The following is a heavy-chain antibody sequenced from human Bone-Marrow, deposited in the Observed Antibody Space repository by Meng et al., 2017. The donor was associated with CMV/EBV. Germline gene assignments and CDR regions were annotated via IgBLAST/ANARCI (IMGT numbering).Heavy chain of an antibody. Sequence: GESLKISCAASGFTFSSYNMHWVRQATGKGLEWVSAIGTAGDTYYPGSVKGRFTISRENAKNSLYLQMNSLRAGDTAVYYCARGFRYDFWRGYSGGGMDVWGQGTTVTVSS. J-gene: IGHJ6*02. CDR3: ARGFRYDFWRGYSGGGMDV. V-gene: IGHV3-13*01. CDR2: IGTAGDT. CDR1: GFTFSSYN. D-gene: IGHD3-3*01.